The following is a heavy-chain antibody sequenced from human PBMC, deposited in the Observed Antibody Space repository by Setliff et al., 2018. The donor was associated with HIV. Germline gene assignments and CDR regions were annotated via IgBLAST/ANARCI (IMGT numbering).Heavy chain of an antibody. CDR1: GGTFSIFS. CDR3: ARSRYQLLYDMDV. CDR2: IIPVFGPP. J-gene: IGHJ6*03. V-gene: IGHV1-69*13. Sequence: SVKVSCKTSGGTFSIFSITWVRQAPGQGLEWMGGIIPVFGPPNYAQRFQRRLTITADESTNTAYMELSSLTSEDTAVYFCARSRYQLLYDMDVWGKGTTVTVSS. D-gene: IGHD2-2*02.